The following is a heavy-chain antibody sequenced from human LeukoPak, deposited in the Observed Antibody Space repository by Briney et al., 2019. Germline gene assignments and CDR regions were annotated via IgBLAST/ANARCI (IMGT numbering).Heavy chain of an antibody. CDR2: ISRNSSYI. CDR1: GFTFSSYS. D-gene: IGHD2-15*01. J-gene: IGHJ4*02. CDR3: ARAESGDDTLLLHYFDY. Sequence: PGGSLRLSCAASGFTFSSYSMNWVRQAPGKGLDWVSSISRNSSYIYYADSVKGRFTISRDNAKNSLYLQMNSLRAEDTAVYYCARAESGDDTLLLHYFDYWGQGTLVTVSS. V-gene: IGHV3-21*01.